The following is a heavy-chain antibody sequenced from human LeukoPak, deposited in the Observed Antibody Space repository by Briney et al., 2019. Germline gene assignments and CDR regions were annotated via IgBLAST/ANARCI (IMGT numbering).Heavy chain of an antibody. D-gene: IGHD3-22*01. V-gene: IGHV4-59*01. Sequence: KPSETLSLTCTVSGGSISPYYWSWIRQPPGKGLEWIGYIYYSGSTNYNPSLRGRVTISVDTSKNQFSLKLNSVTAADTAVYYCARDKSVVTKSGDHYYYGMDVWGQGTLVTVSS. CDR2: IYYSGST. CDR1: GGSISPYY. J-gene: IGHJ6*02. CDR3: ARDKSVVTKSGDHYYYGMDV.